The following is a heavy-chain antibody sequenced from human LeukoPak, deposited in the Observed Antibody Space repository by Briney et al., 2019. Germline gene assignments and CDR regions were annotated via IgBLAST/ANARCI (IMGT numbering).Heavy chain of an antibody. CDR3: ATYRQIQVPFEF. D-gene: IGHD5-18*01. CDR2: IFPSSVEI. Sequence: GGTLRLSCAASGFTFSNYGMSWVRQAPGKGLEWVSTIFPSSVEIHYADSVKGRFTISRDNSRSTLSLQVDSLRAEDTATYYCATYRQIQVPFEFWGQGTLVTVSS. CDR1: GFTFSNYG. J-gene: IGHJ4*02. V-gene: IGHV3-23*01.